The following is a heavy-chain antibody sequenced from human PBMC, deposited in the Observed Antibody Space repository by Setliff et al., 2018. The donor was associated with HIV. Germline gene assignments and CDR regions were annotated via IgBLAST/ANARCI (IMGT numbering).Heavy chain of an antibody. D-gene: IGHD2-8*02. CDR1: GDSISHYY. CDR3: ARTRVYCPGDDCHAGNFDH. J-gene: IGHJ1*01. Sequence: KTSETLSLTCSVSGDSISHYYWSWIRQPPGKGLEWIGDIFTSATTNFNYNPSLKSRVTMSIDTSKNQFSLKLRYVTAADTAFYYCARTRVYCPGDDCHAGNFDHWGQGTLVTVSS. CDR2: IFTSATTNF. V-gene: IGHV4-4*08.